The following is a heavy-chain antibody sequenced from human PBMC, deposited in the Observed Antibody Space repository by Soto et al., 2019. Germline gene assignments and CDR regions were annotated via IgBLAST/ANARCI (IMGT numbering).Heavy chain of an antibody. Sequence: EVHLVESGGGLVQPGGSLRLSCAASGFTFRTYWMHWVRQAQGKGLVWVSRINSDGMTTTYADSVKGRFTISRDNAKNTVYRQRNSIRAEDTAVDYCSTVPPGGYDWNWGWGQGPLVTVSS. CDR2: INSDGMTT. CDR3: STVPPGGYDWNWG. CDR1: GFTFRTYW. D-gene: IGHD5-12*01. J-gene: IGHJ4*02. V-gene: IGHV3-74*03.